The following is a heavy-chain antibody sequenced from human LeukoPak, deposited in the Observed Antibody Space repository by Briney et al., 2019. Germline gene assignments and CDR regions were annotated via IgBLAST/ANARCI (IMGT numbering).Heavy chain of an antibody. J-gene: IGHJ4*02. V-gene: IGHV3-48*03. D-gene: IGHD1-26*01. CDR1: GFTFSSYE. CDR3: ARDPYSGSYYFDY. Sequence: GGSLRLSCAASGFTFSSYEMNWVRQAPGMGLEWVSYISSSGSTIYYADSVKGRFTISRDNAKNPLYLQMNSLRAEDTAVYYCARDPYSGSYYFDYWGQGTLVTVSS. CDR2: ISSSGSTI.